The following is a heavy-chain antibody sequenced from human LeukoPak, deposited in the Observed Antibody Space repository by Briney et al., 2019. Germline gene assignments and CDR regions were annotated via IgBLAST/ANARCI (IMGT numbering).Heavy chain of an antibody. V-gene: IGHV3-30*02. J-gene: IGHJ4*02. CDR2: IRYDGSNK. D-gene: IGHD2-2*02. CDR1: GFTFSSYG. Sequence: GGSLRPSCAASGFTFSSYGMHWVRQAPGKGLEWVAFIRYDGSNKYYADSVKGRFTISRDNSKNTLYLQMNSLRAEDTAVYYCAKMCPLLSSTSCYNYWGQGTLVTVSS. CDR3: AKMCPLLSSTSCYNY.